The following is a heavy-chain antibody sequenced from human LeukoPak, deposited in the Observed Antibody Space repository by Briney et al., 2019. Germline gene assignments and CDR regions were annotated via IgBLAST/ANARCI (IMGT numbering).Heavy chain of an antibody. CDR3: ARRGDEFYFDY. CDR2: ISWNSGSI. Sequence: PGGSLRLSCAASGFTFDDYAMHWVRQAPGKGLEWVSGISWNSGSIGYADSVKGRFTISRDNAKNSLYLQMNSLRAEDTALYYCARRGDEFYFDYWGQGTLVTVSS. J-gene: IGHJ4*02. CDR1: GFTFDDYA. V-gene: IGHV3-9*01. D-gene: IGHD3-3*01.